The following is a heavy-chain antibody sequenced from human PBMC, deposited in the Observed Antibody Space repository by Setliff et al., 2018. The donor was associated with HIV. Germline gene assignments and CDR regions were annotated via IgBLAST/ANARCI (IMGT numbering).Heavy chain of an antibody. Sequence: SETLSLTCTVSGGSTSSYYWSWIRQPPGKGLESIGSIYYSGSTYYKPSLKSRLTISVDTSKNQFSLKLSSVTAADTAVYYCARRTLITGYDYWGQGTLVTVSS. CDR2: IYYSGST. D-gene: IGHD3-16*01. CDR3: ARRTLITGYDY. V-gene: IGHV4-59*05. CDR1: GGSTSSYY. J-gene: IGHJ4*02.